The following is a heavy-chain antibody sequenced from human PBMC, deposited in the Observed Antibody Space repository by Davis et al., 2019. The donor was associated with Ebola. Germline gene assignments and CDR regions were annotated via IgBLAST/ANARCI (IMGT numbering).Heavy chain of an antibody. V-gene: IGHV3-53*01. Sequence: PGGSLRLSCAASGFIVNNYYMNWVRRAPGKGLAWVSVLYSGGTSAYADSVKGRFTISRDNSKNTVYLHMNYLRVDDTAVYFCARDPNLADYSLDYWGQGTLVTVSS. CDR2: LYSGGTS. CDR1: GFIVNNYY. CDR3: ARDPNLADYSLDY. J-gene: IGHJ4*02. D-gene: IGHD4-11*01.